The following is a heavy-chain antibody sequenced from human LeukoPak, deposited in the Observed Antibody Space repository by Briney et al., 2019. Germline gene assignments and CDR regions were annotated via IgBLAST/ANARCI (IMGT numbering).Heavy chain of an antibody. CDR1: GYTFTGYY. V-gene: IGHV1-2*06. CDR2: INPNSGGT. Sequence: ASVKVSCKASGYTFTGYYMHWVRQAPGQGLEWMGRINPNSGGTNYAQKFQGRVTMTRDTSISTAYMELSRLRSEDTAVYYCARARSGWSKYAFDIWGQGTMVTVSS. CDR3: ARARSGWSKYAFDI. D-gene: IGHD6-19*01. J-gene: IGHJ3*02.